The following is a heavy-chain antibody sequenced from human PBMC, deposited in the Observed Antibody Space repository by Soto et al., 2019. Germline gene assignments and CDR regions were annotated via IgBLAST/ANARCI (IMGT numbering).Heavy chain of an antibody. D-gene: IGHD1-1*01. Sequence: LRLSCAASGFTFHSFTMHWVRQTPGKGLEWVALISYDGSNEYYADSVKGRFTISRDNSKSTLYLQMNSLRTDDTALYYCARDPRETTYYLDYWGQGTLVTVSS. V-gene: IGHV3-30-3*01. CDR3: ARDPRETTYYLDY. CDR2: ISYDGSNE. CDR1: GFTFHSFT. J-gene: IGHJ4*02.